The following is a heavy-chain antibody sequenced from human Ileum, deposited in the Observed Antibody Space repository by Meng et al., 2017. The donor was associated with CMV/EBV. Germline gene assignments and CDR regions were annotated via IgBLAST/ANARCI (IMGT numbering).Heavy chain of an antibody. CDR3: ARRPSSYYDDTGYYFADF. D-gene: IGHD3-22*01. CDR1: SLPANGVC. J-gene: IGHJ4*02. Sequence: SLPANGVCVAWIRQPPGQALEWLALIYWDDDKRYSPSLKNRLTITKDTSKNHVVLIMTNMDPVDTGTYYCARRPSSYYDDTGYYFADFWGQGTLVTVSS. CDR2: IYWDDDK. V-gene: IGHV2-5*02.